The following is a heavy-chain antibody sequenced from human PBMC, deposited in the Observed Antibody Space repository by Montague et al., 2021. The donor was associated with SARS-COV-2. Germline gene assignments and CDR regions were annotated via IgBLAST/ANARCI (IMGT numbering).Heavy chain of an antibody. V-gene: IGHV4-34*01. J-gene: IGHJ4*02. CDR2: INQSGRT. CDR1: GGSFSGYY. Sequence: SETLSLTCAVYGGSFSGYYWSWIRQPPEKGLEWIGEINQSGRTNNNPSLKSRVIISVDTSKNQFSLKLSSVTAADTAVYYCARAIQSQPLVVVIAIPRPFYYFDHWGQGTLVTVSS. D-gene: IGHD2-21*01. CDR3: ARAIQSQPLVVVIAIPRPFYYFDH.